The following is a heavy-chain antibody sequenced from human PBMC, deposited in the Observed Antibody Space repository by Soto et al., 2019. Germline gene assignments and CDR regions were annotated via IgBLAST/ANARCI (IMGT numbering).Heavy chain of an antibody. Sequence: GGSLRLSCAASGFTFSSYGMHWVRQAPGKGLEWMAVISYDGSNKYYADSVKGRFTISRDNSKNTLYLQMNSLRAEDTAVYYCAKNRARAVAGSGYFDYWGQGTLVTVSS. CDR2: ISYDGSNK. J-gene: IGHJ4*02. D-gene: IGHD6-19*01. CDR3: AKNRARAVAGSGYFDY. CDR1: GFTFSSYG. V-gene: IGHV3-30*18.